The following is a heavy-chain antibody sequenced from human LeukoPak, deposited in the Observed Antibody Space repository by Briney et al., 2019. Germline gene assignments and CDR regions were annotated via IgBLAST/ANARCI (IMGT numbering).Heavy chain of an antibody. D-gene: IGHD4-23*01. CDR1: GYTFTGYY. V-gene: IGHV1-2*02. CDR2: INPSSGGT. J-gene: IGHJ4*02. CDR3: ARGTVVTPKYYFDY. Sequence: GASVKVSCKASGYTFTGYYMHWVRQAPGQGLEWMGWINPSSGGTNYAQKFQGRVTMTRDTSISTAYMELSRLRSDDTAVYYCARGTVVTPKYYFDYWGQGTLVTVSS.